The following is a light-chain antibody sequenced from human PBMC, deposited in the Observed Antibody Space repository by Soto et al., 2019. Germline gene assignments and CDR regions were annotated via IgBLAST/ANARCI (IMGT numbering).Light chain of an antibody. CDR1: QSVLYSPTNNNY. V-gene: IGKV4-1*01. Sequence: DIVMTQSPDSLAVSLGERATINCKSSQSVLYSPTNNNYLAWYQQTPGQPPKLLIYWASTRASGVPDRFSGSGSGTDFTLTISTLQAEDVAVYYCQQHYTTPLTFGGGTKVEIK. CDR2: WAS. J-gene: IGKJ4*01. CDR3: QQHYTTPLT.